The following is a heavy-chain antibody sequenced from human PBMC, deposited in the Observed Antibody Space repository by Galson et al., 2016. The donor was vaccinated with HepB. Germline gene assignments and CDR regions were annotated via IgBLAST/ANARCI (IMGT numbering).Heavy chain of an antibody. CDR1: GFTFSRYG. CDR2: IWYDGSKK. J-gene: IGHJ6*02. Sequence: SLRLSCAASGFTFSRYGMHWVRQAPGKGLEWVALIWYDGSKKYYAESVKGRLTISRDNSKNTLDLQMNSLRAEDTAVYYCARDGIPSPQDIGGRLPPPYYYGMDVWGQGTAVTVSS. CDR3: ARDGIPSPQDIGGRLPPPYYYGMDV. D-gene: IGHD6-6*01. V-gene: IGHV3-33*08.